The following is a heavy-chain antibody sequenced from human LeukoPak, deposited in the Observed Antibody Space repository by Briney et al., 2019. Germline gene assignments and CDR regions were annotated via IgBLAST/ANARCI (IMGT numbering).Heavy chain of an antibody. CDR3: ARGGTGATRDDTFDI. Sequence: GGSLRLSCADSGFTFSSYSMNWVRQAPGKGLEWVSSISSGSSHIFYADSVKGRSTISRENARNSLYLQMNSLRAEDTAVYYCARGGTGATRDDTFDIWGQGTMVTVSS. D-gene: IGHD1-7*01. J-gene: IGHJ3*02. CDR1: GFTFSSYS. V-gene: IGHV3-21*01. CDR2: ISSGSSHI.